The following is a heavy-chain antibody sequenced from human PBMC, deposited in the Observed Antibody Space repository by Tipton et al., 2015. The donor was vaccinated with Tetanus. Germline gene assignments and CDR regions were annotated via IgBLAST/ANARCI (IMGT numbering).Heavy chain of an antibody. CDR2: ISTTGNTI. CDR1: LRTYS. Sequence: LRTYSMNWVRQAPGKGLEWISYISTTGNTICYADSVKGRFTISRDNANNFLYLQMSSLRREDTAVYYCASSTVTRWGPGTLVTVSS. J-gene: IGHJ4*02. CDR3: ASSTVTR. V-gene: IGHV3-48*01. D-gene: IGHD4-17*01.